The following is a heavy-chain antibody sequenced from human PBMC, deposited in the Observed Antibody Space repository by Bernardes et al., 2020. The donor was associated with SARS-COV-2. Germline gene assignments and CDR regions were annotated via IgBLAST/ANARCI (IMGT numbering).Heavy chain of an antibody. Sequence: SVKVSCKASGGTFSSYAISWVRQAPGQGLEWMGRIIPILGIANYAQKFQGRVTITADKSTSTAYMELSSLRSEDTAVYYCARDARWPIYYYYYYGMDVWGQGTTVTVSS. CDR2: IIPILGIA. CDR3: ARDARWPIYYYYYYGMDV. J-gene: IGHJ6*02. V-gene: IGHV1-69*04. CDR1: GGTFSSYA.